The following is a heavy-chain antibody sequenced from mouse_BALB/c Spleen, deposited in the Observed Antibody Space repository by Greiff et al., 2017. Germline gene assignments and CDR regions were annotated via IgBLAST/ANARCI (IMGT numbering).Heavy chain of an antibody. J-gene: IGHJ2*01. D-gene: IGHD2-3*01. V-gene: IGHV5-6-4*01. CDR3: TRKGYYYYFDY. CDR1: GFTFSSYT. Sequence: EVQLVESGGGLVKPGGSLKLSCAASGFTFSSYTMSWVRQTPEKRLEWVATISSGGSYTYYPDSVKGRFTISRDNAKNTLYLQMSSLRSEDTAMYYCTRKGYYYYFDYWGQGTTLTVSS. CDR2: ISSGGSYT.